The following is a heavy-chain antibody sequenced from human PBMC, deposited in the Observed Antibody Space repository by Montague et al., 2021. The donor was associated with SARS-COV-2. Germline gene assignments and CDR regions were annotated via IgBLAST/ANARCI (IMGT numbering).Heavy chain of an antibody. CDR3: ARDGGQLLLGYYYIDL. J-gene: IGHJ5*02. Sequence: ETLSLTCTVSGGSISSGSYYWGWIRQPPGKGLEWIGYIYYSGSTYYNPSLKSRVTISVDTSKNQFSLTLSSVTAADTAVYYCARDGGQLLLGYYYIDLWGQGTLVTVSS. V-gene: IGHV4-39*07. CDR2: IYYSGST. CDR1: GGSISSGSYY. D-gene: IGHD2-2*01.